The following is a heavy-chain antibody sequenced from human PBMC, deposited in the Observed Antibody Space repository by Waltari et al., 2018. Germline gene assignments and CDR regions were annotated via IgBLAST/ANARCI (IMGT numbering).Heavy chain of an antibody. Sequence: AACGFTVSSNYMSWVRQAPGKGLEWVSVIYSGGSTYYADSVKGRFTISRDNSKNTLYLQMNSLRAEDTAVYYCARGSGSSGYSFDYWGQGTLVTVSS. CDR3: ARGSGSSGYSFDY. J-gene: IGHJ4*02. CDR1: GFTVSSNY. D-gene: IGHD3-22*01. V-gene: IGHV3-53*01. CDR2: IYSGGST.